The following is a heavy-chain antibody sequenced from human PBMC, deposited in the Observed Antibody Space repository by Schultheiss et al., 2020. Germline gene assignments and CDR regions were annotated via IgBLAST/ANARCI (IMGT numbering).Heavy chain of an antibody. CDR3: ARDRLAARPSSSYYYYGRDV. Sequence: SETLSLTCTVSGGSISSSSYYWGWIRQPPGKGLEWIGYIYYSGSTNYNPSLKSRVTISVDTSKNQFSLKLSSVTAADTAVYYCARDRLAARPSSSYYYYGRDVWGPGHTGTVAS. CDR1: GGSISSSSYY. J-gene: IGHJ6*02. V-gene: IGHV4-61*05. CDR2: IYYSGST. D-gene: IGHD6-6*01.